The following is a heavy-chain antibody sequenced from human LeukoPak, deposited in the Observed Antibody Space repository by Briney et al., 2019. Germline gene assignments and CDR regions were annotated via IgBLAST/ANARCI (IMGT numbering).Heavy chain of an antibody. CDR2: INGSGGST. J-gene: IGHJ4*02. D-gene: IGHD6-6*01. Sequence: GGSLRLSCAASGFTFRSYAMSWVRQAPGKGLEWVSDINGSGGSTYYADSVKGRFTISRDNSKNTLYLQMNSLRAEDTAVYYCAKDPGTIAARPVFGHWGQGTLVSVSS. CDR3: AKDPGTIAARPVFGH. CDR1: GFTFRSYA. V-gene: IGHV3-23*01.